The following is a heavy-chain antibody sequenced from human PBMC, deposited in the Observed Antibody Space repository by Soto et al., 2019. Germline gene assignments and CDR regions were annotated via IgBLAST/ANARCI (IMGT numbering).Heavy chain of an antibody. CDR1: GGSISSGGYY. V-gene: IGHV4-31*03. Sequence: SETLSLTCTVSGGSISSGGYYWSWIRQHPGKGLEWIGYIYYSGSTYYNPSLKSRVTISVDTSKNQFSLKLSSVTAADTAVYYCARGLMVYAKEGFDPWGQGTLVTVS. CDR3: ARGLMVYAKEGFDP. CDR2: IYYSGST. D-gene: IGHD2-8*01. J-gene: IGHJ5*02.